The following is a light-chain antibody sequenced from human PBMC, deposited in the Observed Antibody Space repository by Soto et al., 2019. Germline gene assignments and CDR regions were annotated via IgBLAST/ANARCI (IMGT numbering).Light chain of an antibody. CDR2: SNT. J-gene: IGLJ1*01. CDR3: QSYDSRLTGSI. CDR1: SSNLGPGFD. V-gene: IGLV1-40*01. Sequence: QSVLTQPPSVSGAPGQTVTISCTGGSSNLGPGFDVHWYQQVPGKAPKLVLYSNTLRPSGVPDRFSGSKSGSSASLAITGLQAEDEADYYCQSYDSRLTGSIFGTGTKLTVL.